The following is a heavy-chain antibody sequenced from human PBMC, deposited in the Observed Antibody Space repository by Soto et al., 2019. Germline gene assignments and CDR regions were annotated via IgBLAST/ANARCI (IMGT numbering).Heavy chain of an antibody. J-gene: IGHJ4*02. CDR2: IWYDGSNK. D-gene: IGHD2-15*01. Sequence: GGSLILSCAASGFTFSSYGMHWVRQAPGKGLEWVAVIWYDGSNKYYADSVKGRFTISRDNSKNTLYLQMNSLRAEDTAVYYCARGTVVTLEYYFDYWGQGTLVTVSS. CDR1: GFTFSSYG. CDR3: ARGTVVTLEYYFDY. V-gene: IGHV3-33*01.